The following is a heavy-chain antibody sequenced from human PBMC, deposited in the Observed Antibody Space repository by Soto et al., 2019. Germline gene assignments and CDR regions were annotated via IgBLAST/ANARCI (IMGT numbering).Heavy chain of an antibody. CDR1: GFTFRSYE. J-gene: IGHJ4*02. V-gene: IGHV3-48*03. CDR3: ARPRAFDGYEGGYFFDL. Sequence: EVKLVESGGGLVQPGGSLRISCAASGFTFRSYEMNWVRQAPGKGLEWVSYISSRATGIFYADSVKGRFTISRDDANNSLYLQMNSLRGEDTAIDYCARPRAFDGYEGGYFFDLWGQGTVVTVSS. CDR2: ISSRATGI. D-gene: IGHD5-12*01.